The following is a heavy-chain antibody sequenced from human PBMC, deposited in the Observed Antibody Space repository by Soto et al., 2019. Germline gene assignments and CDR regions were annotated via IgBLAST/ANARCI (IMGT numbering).Heavy chain of an antibody. CDR2: IYYRGNT. J-gene: IGHJ5*02. CDR1: SGSISSSSSY. V-gene: IGHV4-39*01. CDR3: ARFHRAFRYFDWPTP. D-gene: IGHD3-9*01. Sequence: PSETLSLTCTVSSGSISSSSSYWGWIRQPPGKGLEWIGNIYYRGNTYYNPSLKSRVTISIDSSKTQFSLKLNSVTTADTAVYYCARFHRAFRYFDWPTPSGQGTLVTVSS.